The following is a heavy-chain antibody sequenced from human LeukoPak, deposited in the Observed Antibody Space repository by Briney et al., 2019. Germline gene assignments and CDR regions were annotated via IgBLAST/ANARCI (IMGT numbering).Heavy chain of an antibody. CDR3: AREGSSSWFSWFDP. CDR2: IYYSGST. J-gene: IGHJ5*02. CDR1: GGSISSYY. V-gene: IGHV4-59*01. D-gene: IGHD6-13*01. Sequence: KTSETLSLTCTVSGGSISSYYWSWIRQPPGKGLEWIGYIYYSGSTNYNPSLKSRVTISVGTSKNQFSLKLSSVTAADTAVYYCAREGSSSWFSWFDPWGQGTLVTVSS.